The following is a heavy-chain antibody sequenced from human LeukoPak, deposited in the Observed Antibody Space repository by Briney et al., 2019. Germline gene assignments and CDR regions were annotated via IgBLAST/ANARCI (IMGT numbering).Heavy chain of an antibody. CDR3: ARQDDILAFDY. CDR1: GYSFTSYW. CDR2: IYPGDSDT. V-gene: IGHV5-51*01. D-gene: IGHD3-9*01. J-gene: IGHJ4*02. Sequence: GESLKISCKGSGYSFTSYWIGWVRQMPGKGLEWMGIIYPGDSDTRYSPSFQGQVTISADKSIGTAYLQWSSLKAPDTAMYYCARQDDILAFDYWGQGTLVTVSS.